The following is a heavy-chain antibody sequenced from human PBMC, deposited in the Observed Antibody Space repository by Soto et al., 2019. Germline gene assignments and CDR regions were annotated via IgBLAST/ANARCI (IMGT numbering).Heavy chain of an antibody. CDR1: NGSISNYY. D-gene: IGHD2-2*01. J-gene: IGHJ4*02. CDR2: VYYSGTT. CDR3: ARAPRDAIPDY. Sequence: SETLSLTCTVSNGSISNYYWTWIRQSPGKGLEWIGFVYYSGTTNYNPSLKSRVTISLHTSKNQFSLKLSSVTAADTAVYYCARAPRDAIPDYWGQGTLVTVSS. V-gene: IGHV4-59*01.